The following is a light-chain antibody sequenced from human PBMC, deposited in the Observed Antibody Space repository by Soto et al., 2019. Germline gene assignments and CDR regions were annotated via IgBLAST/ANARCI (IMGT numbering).Light chain of an antibody. CDR1: QSVRSN. Sequence: EPVMTQSPATLSVSPGERATLSCRASQSVRSNLAWYQQKPGQAPRLLIYGASTRATAIPARFSGSGSGTDFTLTISSLQSEDFAVYYCQRYNSWPLTFGGGTKVDIK. CDR2: GAS. CDR3: QRYNSWPLT. V-gene: IGKV3-15*01. J-gene: IGKJ4*01.